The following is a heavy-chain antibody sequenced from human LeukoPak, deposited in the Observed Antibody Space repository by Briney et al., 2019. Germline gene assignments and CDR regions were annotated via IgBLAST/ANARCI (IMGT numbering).Heavy chain of an antibody. CDR1: GGSISNNY. V-gene: IGHV4-59*08. CDR2: IFYSGSS. J-gene: IGHJ4*02. CDR3: ARRYSNGWYFDY. Sequence: SETLSLTCSVSGGSISNNYWSWIRQPPGKGLEWMGYIFYSGSSDSNPSLKSRVTISVDTSKNQFSLKLTSVTAADTAVYYCARRYSNGWYFDYWGQGTLVTVSS. D-gene: IGHD6-19*01.